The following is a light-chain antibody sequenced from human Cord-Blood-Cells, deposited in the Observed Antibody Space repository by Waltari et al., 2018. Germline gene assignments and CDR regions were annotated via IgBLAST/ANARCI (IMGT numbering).Light chain of an antibody. CDR2: WAS. J-gene: IGKJ4*01. V-gene: IGKV4-1*01. CDR1: QSVLYSSNNKNY. CDR3: QQYYSTPLT. Sequence: DIVMTQSPDSLAVSLGERATINCKSSQSVLYSSNNKNYLAWYQQKPGQPPKLLISWASTQESGIPDRFSGSGSGTEFTLTISSLQAEDVAVYYGQQYYSTPLTFAGGTKVEIK.